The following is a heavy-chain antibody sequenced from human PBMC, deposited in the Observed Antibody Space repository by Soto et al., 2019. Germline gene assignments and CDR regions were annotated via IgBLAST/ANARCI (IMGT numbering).Heavy chain of an antibody. J-gene: IGHJ4*02. V-gene: IGHV1-18*01. Sequence: QVQLVQSGVEVEKPGASVKVSCKASGYTFTSYGISWLRQAPGQGLEWMGWISAYNGNTNYAQKFQGRVTMTTDKSTSTAYMELRSLRSDATAVYYCARDVPTVTTGGPDYWGQGTLVTVSS. CDR1: GYTFTSYG. CDR2: ISAYNGNT. D-gene: IGHD4-17*01. CDR3: ARDVPTVTTGGPDY.